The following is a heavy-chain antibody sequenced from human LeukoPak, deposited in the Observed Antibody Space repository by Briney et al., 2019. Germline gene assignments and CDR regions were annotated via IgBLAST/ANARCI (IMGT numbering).Heavy chain of an antibody. D-gene: IGHD1-26*01. J-gene: IGHJ4*02. CDR2: MNPTNGNT. Sequence: ASVKGSCKASGYTFTRYDINWVRQATGQGLEWMGWMNPTNGNTGYAQKFQVRVTMTRNTSISTAYMELSSLRSEDTAVYYCARGLFPRWATGYWGQGTLVTVSS. CDR3: ARGLFPRWATGY. V-gene: IGHV1-8*01. CDR1: GYTFTRYD.